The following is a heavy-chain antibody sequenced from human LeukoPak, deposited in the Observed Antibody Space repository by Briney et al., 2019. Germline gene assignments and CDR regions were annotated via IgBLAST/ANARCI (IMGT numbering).Heavy chain of an antibody. J-gene: IGHJ4*02. CDR3: ATGMRGSYYDFDY. D-gene: IGHD1-26*01. CDR2: FDPEDGET. V-gene: IGHV1-24*01. Sequence: ASVKVSCKASGGTFSSYAISWVRQAPGQGLEWMGGFDPEDGETIYAQKFQGRVTMTEDTSTDTAYMELSSLRSEDTAVYYCATGMRGSYYDFDYWGQGTLVTVSS. CDR1: GGTFSSYA.